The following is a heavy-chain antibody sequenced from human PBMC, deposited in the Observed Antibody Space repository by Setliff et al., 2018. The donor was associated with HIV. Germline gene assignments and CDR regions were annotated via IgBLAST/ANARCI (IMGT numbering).Heavy chain of an antibody. D-gene: IGHD3-22*01. Sequence: ASVKVSCKASGYTFTGYYMHWVRQAPGQGLEWMGCINLNTGDTNYAQKFQGRVIVTRDTSINTAYVELRSLRLDDTAVYFCARGRTYDSSGYIGNWFDPWGQGTLVTVSS. CDR2: INLNTGDT. CDR1: GYTFTGYY. J-gene: IGHJ5*02. CDR3: ARGRTYDSSGYIGNWFDP. V-gene: IGHV1-2*02.